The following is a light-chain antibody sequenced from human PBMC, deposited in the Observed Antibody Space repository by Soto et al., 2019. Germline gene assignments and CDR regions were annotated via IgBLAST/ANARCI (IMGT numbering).Light chain of an antibody. CDR3: ISYASRDTLLWV. Sequence: QSVLTQPASVSGSPGQSITISCTGTSSDVGGYNYVSWYQQHPGKAPKLMIYEVNNRPSGISNRFSGSKSGNTASLTISGLQAEDEADYYCISYASRDTLLWVFGGGTKVTVL. CDR1: SSDVGGYNY. V-gene: IGLV2-14*01. CDR2: EVN. J-gene: IGLJ3*02.